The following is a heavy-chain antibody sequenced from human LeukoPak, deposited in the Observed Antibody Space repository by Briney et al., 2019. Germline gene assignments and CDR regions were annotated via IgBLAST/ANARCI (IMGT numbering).Heavy chain of an antibody. CDR3: ARWLQFIDY. Sequence: GRSLRLYCAASGFTFSSYGLHWVRQAPGKGLEWVAVIWNDGTKQHYADSVKGRFAISRDNSKKTLYLQMNSLRAEDTAVYYCARWLQFIDYWGQGTLVTVSS. J-gene: IGHJ4*02. V-gene: IGHV3-33*01. D-gene: IGHD5-12*01. CDR1: GFTFSSYG. CDR2: IWNDGTKQ.